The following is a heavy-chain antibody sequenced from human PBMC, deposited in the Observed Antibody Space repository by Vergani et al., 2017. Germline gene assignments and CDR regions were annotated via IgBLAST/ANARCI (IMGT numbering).Heavy chain of an antibody. D-gene: IGHD6-6*01. CDR1: GFTFSSYS. J-gene: IGHJ6*03. V-gene: IGHV3-21*01. Sequence: EVQLVESGGGLVKPGGSLRLSCAASGFTFSSYSMNWVRQAPGKGLEWVSSISSSSSYIYYADSVKGRFTISRDNAKNSLYLQMNSLRAEDTAVYYCAREYSSSSVGYYYYYMDVWGKGTTVTVSS. CDR2: ISSSSSYI. CDR3: AREYSSSSVGYYYYYMDV.